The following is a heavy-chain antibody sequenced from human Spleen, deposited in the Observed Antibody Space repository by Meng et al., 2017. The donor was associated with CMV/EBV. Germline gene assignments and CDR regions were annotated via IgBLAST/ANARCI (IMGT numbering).Heavy chain of an antibody. CDR3: ARAPRGYCSGGSCYYFDY. V-gene: IGHV1-2*02. D-gene: IGHD2-15*01. Sequence: YTFTCYYMHWVRQAPGQGLEWMGWINPNSGGTNYAQKFQGRVTMTRDTSISTAYMELSRLRSDDTAVYYCARAPRGYCSGGSCYYFDYWGQGTLVTVSS. CDR1: YTFTCYY. J-gene: IGHJ4*02. CDR2: INPNSGGT.